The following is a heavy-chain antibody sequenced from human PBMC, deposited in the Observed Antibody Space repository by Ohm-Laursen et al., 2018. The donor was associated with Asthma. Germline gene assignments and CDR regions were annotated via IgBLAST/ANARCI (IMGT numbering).Heavy chain of an antibody. CDR3: VRERERLAGENWFDP. CDR2: INSDGRNT. V-gene: IGHV3-74*01. J-gene: IGHJ5*02. Sequence: SLRLSCTASGFTFTTFWMHWVRQAPGKGLVWVSRINSDGRNTIYADSVKRRFTISRDNAKNTLYLQMNSLTVEDTGVYFCVRERERLAGENWFDPWGQGTLVTVSS. CDR1: GFTFTTFW. D-gene: IGHD3-10*01.